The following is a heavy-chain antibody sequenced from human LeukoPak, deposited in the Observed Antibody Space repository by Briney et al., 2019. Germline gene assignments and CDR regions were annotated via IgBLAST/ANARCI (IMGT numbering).Heavy chain of an antibody. CDR3: ARDQALYFGYGDY. J-gene: IGHJ4*02. CDR2: IFYDGSNK. D-gene: IGHD3-10*01. CDR1: GFTFSNYG. Sequence: GGSLRLSCAASGFTFSNYGMHWVRQAPGKGLEWLAAIFYDGSNKYYADTVKGRFTISRDNSKNTLYLQVNSLRAEDTAVYYCARDQALYFGYGDYWGQGTLVTVSS. V-gene: IGHV3-33*01.